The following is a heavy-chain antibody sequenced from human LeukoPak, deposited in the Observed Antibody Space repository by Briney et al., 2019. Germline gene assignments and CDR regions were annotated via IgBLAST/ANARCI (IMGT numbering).Heavy chain of an antibody. Sequence: SETLSLTCAVYGGSFSGYYWSWIRQPPGKGLEWIGEIDHSGSTNYNPSLKSRVTISVDTSKDQFSLKLSSVTAADTAVYYCARHRLYYGSGSDYWGQGTLVTVSS. CDR1: GGSFSGYY. J-gene: IGHJ4*02. V-gene: IGHV4-34*01. CDR2: IDHSGST. D-gene: IGHD3-10*01. CDR3: ARHRLYYGSGSDY.